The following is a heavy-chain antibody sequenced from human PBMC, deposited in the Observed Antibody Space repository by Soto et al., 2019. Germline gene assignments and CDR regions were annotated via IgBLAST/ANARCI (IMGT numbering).Heavy chain of an antibody. V-gene: IGHV3-53*02. CDR2: IYSGGST. CDR3: ARATYSSSWYYNYYYYGMDV. J-gene: IGHJ6*02. D-gene: IGHD6-13*01. CDR1: GFTVSSNY. Sequence: EVQLVETGGGLIQPGGSLRLSCAASGFTVSSNYMSWVRQAPGKGLEWVSVIYSGGSTYYADSVKGRFTISRDNSKNTLYLQMNSLRAEDTAVYYCARATYSSSWYYNYYYYGMDVWGQGTTVTVSS.